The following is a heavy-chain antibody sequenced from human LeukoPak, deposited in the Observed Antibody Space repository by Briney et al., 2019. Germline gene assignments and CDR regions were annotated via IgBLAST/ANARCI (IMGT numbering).Heavy chain of an antibody. CDR1: GVTLSPYA. CDR2: ISYDGSNT. D-gene: IGHD3-22*01. V-gene: IGHV3-30*04. CDR3: ARDRSSSVYDGSGYYFTYFDY. Sequence: GGSLRLSCAASGVTLSPYAVHWVRQAPGKGLEWVGVISYDGSNTYYADSVKGRFTISRDNSKNTLYLQMNSLRVEDTAVYYCARDRSSSVYDGSGYYFTYFDYWGQGTLVTVSS. J-gene: IGHJ4*02.